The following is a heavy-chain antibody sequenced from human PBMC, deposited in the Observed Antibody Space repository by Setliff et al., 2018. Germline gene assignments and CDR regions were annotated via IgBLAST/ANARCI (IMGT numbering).Heavy chain of an antibody. J-gene: IGHJ4*01. CDR1: GYTFTSYD. CDR3: ARGVAGLDY. Sequence: ASVKVSCKTSGYTFTSYDITWVRQAPGHGLEWMGWISAYNSNKKFAQKLQGRVTMTTDTSTSTVYMELRSLRVDDTAVYYCARGVAGLDYWGHGTLVTVSS. CDR2: ISAYNSNK. V-gene: IGHV1-18*01.